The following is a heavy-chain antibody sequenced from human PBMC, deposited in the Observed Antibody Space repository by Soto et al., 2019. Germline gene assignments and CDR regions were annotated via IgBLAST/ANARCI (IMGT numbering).Heavy chain of an antibody. Sequence: SETLSLTCAVYGGSVNGYYWNWIRQPPGKGPEWIGEINHTGGTHYNPSLKSRVTMSVDTSKNQFSLRLSSVTAADTAIYYCATRITVFGLLIPPFDPWGQGTQVTVSS. J-gene: IGHJ5*02. CDR2: INHTGGT. CDR1: GGSVNGYY. D-gene: IGHD3-3*01. V-gene: IGHV4-34*01. CDR3: ATRITVFGLLIPPFDP.